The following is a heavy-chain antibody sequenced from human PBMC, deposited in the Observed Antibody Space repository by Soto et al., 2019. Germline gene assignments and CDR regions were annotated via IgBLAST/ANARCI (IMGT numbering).Heavy chain of an antibody. V-gene: IGHV3-30-3*01. D-gene: IGHD3-22*01. CDR2: ISYDGSNK. CDR1: GFTFSSYA. J-gene: IGHJ4*02. CDR3: ARFHGWLKHIDY. Sequence: GGSLRLSCAASGFTFSSYAMHWVRQAPGKGLEWVAVISYDGSNKYYADSVKGRFTISRDNSKNTLYLQMNSLRAEDTAVYYCARFHGWLKHIDYWGQGTLVTVSS.